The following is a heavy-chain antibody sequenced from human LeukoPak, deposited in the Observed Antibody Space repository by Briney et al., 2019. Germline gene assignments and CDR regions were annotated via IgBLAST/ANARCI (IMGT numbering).Heavy chain of an antibody. J-gene: IGHJ6*04. V-gene: IGHV1-2*04. CDR3: ARDRRAVAGIPYYYYYYGMDV. D-gene: IGHD6-19*01. CDR2: INPNSGGT. CDR1: GYTFTGYY. Sequence: ASVKVSCKASGYTFTGYYMHWVRQAPGQGLEWMGWINPNSGGTNYAQKFQGWVNMTRDTSISTAYMELSRLRSDDTAVYYCARDRRAVAGIPYYYYYYGMDVWGKGTTVTVSS.